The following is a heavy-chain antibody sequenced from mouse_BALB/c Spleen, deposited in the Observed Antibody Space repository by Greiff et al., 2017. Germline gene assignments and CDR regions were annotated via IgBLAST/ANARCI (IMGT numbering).Heavy chain of an antibody. J-gene: IGHJ4*01. Sequence: VQLKESGPELVKPGASVKMSCKASGYTFTSYWMHWVKQRPGQGLEWIGEIDPSDSYTNYNQKFKGKATLTVDKSSSTAYMQLSSLTSEDSAVYYCARDYGILYYAMDYWGQGTSVTVSS. V-gene: IGHV1-69*02. CDR1: GYTFTSYW. CDR2: IDPSDSYT. CDR3: ARDYGILYYAMDY. D-gene: IGHD1-1*01.